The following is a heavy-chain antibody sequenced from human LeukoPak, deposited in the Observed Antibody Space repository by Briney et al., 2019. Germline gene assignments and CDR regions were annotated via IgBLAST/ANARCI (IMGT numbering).Heavy chain of an antibody. CDR1: GFIFSEYY. CDR3: ARETVAGTFDY. Sequence: GGSLRLSCAASGFIFSEYYISWIRQAPGKGLEWIADISSSADIVSYADSVKGRFTISRDNGKDSLHLQMNSLRAEDTAVYYCARETVAGTFDYWSQGTLVTVS. CDR2: ISSSADIV. D-gene: IGHD6-19*01. V-gene: IGHV3-11*01. J-gene: IGHJ4*02.